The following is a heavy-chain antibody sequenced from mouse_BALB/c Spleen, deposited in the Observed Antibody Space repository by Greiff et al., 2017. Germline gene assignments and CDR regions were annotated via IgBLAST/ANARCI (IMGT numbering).Heavy chain of an antibody. V-gene: IGHV14-4*02. D-gene: IGHD2-10*01. CDR1: GFNIKDYY. CDR2: IDPENGDT. J-gene: IGHJ4*01. Sequence: EVQVVESGAELVRSGASVKLSCTASGFNIKDYYMHWVKQRPEQGLEWIGWIDPENGDTEYAPKFQGKATMTADTSSNTAYLQLSSLTSEDTAVYYCNALHGYAMDYWGQGTSVTVSA. CDR3: NALHGYAMDY.